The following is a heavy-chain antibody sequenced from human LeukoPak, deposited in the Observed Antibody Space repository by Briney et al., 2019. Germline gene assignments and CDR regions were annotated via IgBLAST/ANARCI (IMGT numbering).Heavy chain of an antibody. V-gene: IGHV4-34*01. CDR1: GGSFSGYY. CDR2: IHHSGST. CDR3: ARGRRIWKDSRNYFDY. D-gene: IGHD3-22*01. Sequence: SETLSLTCAVYGGSFSGYYWSWIRQPPGKGLEWIGEIHHSGSTNYNPSLKSRVTISVDTSKNQFSLKLSSVTAADTAVYYCARGRRIWKDSRNYFDYWGQGTLVTVSS. J-gene: IGHJ4*02.